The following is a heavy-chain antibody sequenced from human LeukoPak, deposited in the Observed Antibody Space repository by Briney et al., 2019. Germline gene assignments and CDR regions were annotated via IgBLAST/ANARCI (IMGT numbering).Heavy chain of an antibody. CDR1: GYTFAGYY. J-gene: IGHJ4*02. CDR2: INPNSGGT. CDR3: ARAYYDSSGYHFDY. Sequence: ASVKVSCKASGYTFAGYYMHWVRQAPGQGLEWMGWINPNSGGTNYAQKFQGRVTMTRDTSISTAYMELSRLRSDDTAVYYCARAYYDSSGYHFDYWGQGTLVTVSS. V-gene: IGHV1-2*02. D-gene: IGHD3-22*01.